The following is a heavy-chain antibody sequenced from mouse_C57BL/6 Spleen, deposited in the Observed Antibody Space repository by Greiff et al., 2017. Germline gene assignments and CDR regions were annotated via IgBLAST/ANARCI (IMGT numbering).Heavy chain of an antibody. CDR1: GYTFTSYW. D-gene: IGHD2-5*01. CDR2: IYPGSGST. J-gene: IGHJ4*01. CDR3: AREGSNYVRAMDY. Sequence: QVQLQQPGAELVKPGASVKMSCKASGYTFTSYWITWVKQRPGQGLEWIGDIYPGSGSTNYNEKFKSKATLTVDTSSSTAYMQLSSLTSEDSAVYYCAREGSNYVRAMDYWGQGTSVTVSS. V-gene: IGHV1-55*01.